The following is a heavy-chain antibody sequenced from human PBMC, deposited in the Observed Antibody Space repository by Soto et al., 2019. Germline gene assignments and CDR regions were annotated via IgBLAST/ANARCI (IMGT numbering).Heavy chain of an antibody. Sequence: QVPLVQSGAAVKEPGASVKVSCKASGYTFQNYHMHWVRQAPGQGLEWMGIIHPSGDTKTYAQRFQGRLAMTRDASTSTAYMELSSLTSEDTAVYFCARDLWGSWTVDYWGQGTLVTVSS. CDR2: IHPSGDTK. CDR1: GYTFQNYH. D-gene: IGHD3-16*01. V-gene: IGHV1-46*02. CDR3: ARDLWGSWTVDY. J-gene: IGHJ4*02.